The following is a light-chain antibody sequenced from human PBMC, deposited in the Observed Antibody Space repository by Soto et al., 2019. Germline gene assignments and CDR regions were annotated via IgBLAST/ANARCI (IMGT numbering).Light chain of an antibody. Sequence: EIVLTQSPATLSLSPGERATLSCRASQSFSSYLAWYQQKPGQALRLLIYDASNRATGIPPRFSGSGSGTDFTLTISSLEPEDFAVYYCQQRGDWPSFGGGTKVDIK. J-gene: IGKJ4*01. V-gene: IGKV3-11*01. CDR1: QSFSSY. CDR3: QQRGDWPS. CDR2: DAS.